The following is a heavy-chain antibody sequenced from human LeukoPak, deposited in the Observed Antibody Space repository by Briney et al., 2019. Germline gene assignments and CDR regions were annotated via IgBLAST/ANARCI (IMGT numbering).Heavy chain of an antibody. Sequence: GGSLRLSCAASGFTFSAYGMHWVRQAPGKGLEWVSVIYSGGATFYADSVKGRFTISRDNSKNTLYLQMNSLRAEDAAVYYCAREGGSGSYHIDFWGQGTLVTVSS. CDR1: GFTFSAYG. D-gene: IGHD3-10*01. V-gene: IGHV3-53*01. J-gene: IGHJ4*02. CDR3: AREGGSGSYHIDF. CDR2: IYSGGAT.